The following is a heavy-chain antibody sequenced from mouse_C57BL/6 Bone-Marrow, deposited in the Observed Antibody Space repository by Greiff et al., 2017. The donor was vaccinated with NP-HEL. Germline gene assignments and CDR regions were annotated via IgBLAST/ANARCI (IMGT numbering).Heavy chain of an antibody. CDR1: GFTFSSYA. V-gene: IGHV5-4*01. D-gene: IGHD2-4*01. Sequence: VQLKESGGGLVKPGGSLKLSCAASGFTFSSYAMSWVRQTPEKRLEWVATISDGGSYTYYPDNVKGRFTISRDNAKNNLYLQMSHLKSEDTAMYYCAREATMITTGGYFDYWGQGTTLTVSS. J-gene: IGHJ2*01. CDR3: AREATMITTGGYFDY. CDR2: ISDGGSYT.